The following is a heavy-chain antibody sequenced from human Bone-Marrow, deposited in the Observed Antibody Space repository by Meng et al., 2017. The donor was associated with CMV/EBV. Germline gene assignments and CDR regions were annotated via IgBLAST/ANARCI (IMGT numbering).Heavy chain of an antibody. J-gene: IGHJ6*02. Sequence: GGSLRLSCAASGFTFSSYGMHWVRQAPGKGLEWVAVIWYDGSNKYYADSVKGRFTISRDNSKNTLYLQMNSLRAEDTAVYYCAKDLSRYYYYGMDVWGQGTTVTFSS. V-gene: IGHV3-33*06. CDR3: AKDLSRYYYYGMDV. CDR2: IWYDGSNK. CDR1: GFTFSSYG. D-gene: IGHD2-2*01.